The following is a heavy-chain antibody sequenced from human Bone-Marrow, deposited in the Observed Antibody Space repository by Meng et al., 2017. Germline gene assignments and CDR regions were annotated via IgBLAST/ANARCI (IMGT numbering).Heavy chain of an antibody. V-gene: IGHV3-21*01. Sequence: GESLKISRAASGFTFSSYTMNWVRQAPGKGLEWVSYITGSSSYISYADSVKGRFTISRDNAKNSLYLQMNSLRAEDTAVYYCAREKSRRYYYYGMDVWGQGTTVTVSS. CDR3: AREKSRRYYYYGMDV. D-gene: IGHD3-3*01. CDR1: GFTFSSYT. CDR2: ITGSSSYI. J-gene: IGHJ6*02.